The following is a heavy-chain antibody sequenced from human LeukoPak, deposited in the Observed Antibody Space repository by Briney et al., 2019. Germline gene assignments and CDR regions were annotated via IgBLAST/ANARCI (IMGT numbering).Heavy chain of an antibody. CDR1: GGSISSYY. V-gene: IGHV4-59*01. CDR3: AGGYSPSSYFDY. D-gene: IGHD5-18*01. Sequence: SETLSLTXTVSGGSISSYYWSWIRQPPGKGLEWIGYIYYSGSTNYNPSLKSRVTISVDTSKNQFSLKLSSVTAADTAVYYCAGGYSPSSYFDYWGQGTLVTVSS. J-gene: IGHJ4*02. CDR2: IYYSGST.